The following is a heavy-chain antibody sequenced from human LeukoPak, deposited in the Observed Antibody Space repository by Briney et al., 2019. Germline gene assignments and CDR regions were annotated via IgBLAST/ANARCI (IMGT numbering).Heavy chain of an antibody. Sequence: PSETLSLTCTVSGGSLSSGDYYWSWIRQPPGKGLEWIGYIYYSGSTYYNPSLKSRVTISVDTSKNQFSLKLSSVTAADTAVYYCASGYGDYVYLDYWGQGTLVTVSS. V-gene: IGHV4-30-4*01. CDR2: IYYSGST. CDR3: ASGYGDYVYLDY. D-gene: IGHD4-17*01. CDR1: GGSLSSGDYY. J-gene: IGHJ4*02.